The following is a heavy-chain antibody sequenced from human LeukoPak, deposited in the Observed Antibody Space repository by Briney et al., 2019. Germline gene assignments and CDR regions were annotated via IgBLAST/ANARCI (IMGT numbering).Heavy chain of an antibody. V-gene: IGHV1-2*02. J-gene: IGHJ5*02. CDR2: INSNSGGT. D-gene: IGHD6-19*01. Sequence: RASVKVSCKCTGYTFTGYYMHWVRQAPGQGREGMGWINSNSGGTNFAHKFQGRVTMTRDTSISTASMEPSRLRSDNTAVYYCAREKGVAGSRGGFAPWGQGTLVTVST. CDR3: AREKGVAGSRGGFAP. CDR1: GYTFTGYY.